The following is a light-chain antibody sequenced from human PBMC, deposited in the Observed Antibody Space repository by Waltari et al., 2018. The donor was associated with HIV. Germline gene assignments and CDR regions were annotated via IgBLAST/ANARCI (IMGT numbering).Light chain of an antibody. CDR3: LESSSAAWT. Sequence: DIQITQSPSSLSASVGDRVTIACRAIRSICTYLDWYQHKPGKAPKLLLDTASTLQSRVPSRFSGSGSETHYTLSITSLQSDDFATYYCLESSSAAWTFGHGTKVEVK. CDR2: TAS. J-gene: IGKJ1*01. V-gene: IGKV1-39*01. CDR1: RSICTY.